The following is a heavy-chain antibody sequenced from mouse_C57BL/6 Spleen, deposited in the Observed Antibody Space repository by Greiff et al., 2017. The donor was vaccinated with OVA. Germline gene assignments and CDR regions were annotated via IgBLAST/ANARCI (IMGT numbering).Heavy chain of an antibody. Sequence: QVQLQQPGAELVRPGSSVKLSCKASGYTFTSYWMHWVKQRPIQGLEWIGNIDPSDSETHYNQKFKDKATLTVDKSSSTAYMQLSSLTSEDSAVYYCARRSNYYGSSCEFAYWGQGTLVTVSA. CDR1: GYTFTSYW. CDR2: IDPSDSET. J-gene: IGHJ3*01. CDR3: ARRSNYYGSSCEFAY. D-gene: IGHD1-1*01. V-gene: IGHV1-52*01.